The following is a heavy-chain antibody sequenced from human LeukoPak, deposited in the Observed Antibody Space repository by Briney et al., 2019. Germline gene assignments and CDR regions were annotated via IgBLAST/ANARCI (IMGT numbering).Heavy chain of an antibody. V-gene: IGHV3-7*03. J-gene: IGHJ4*02. D-gene: IGHD1-14*01. CDR1: GFTYTNYW. Sequence: GGSLRLSCAASGFTYTNYWVSWFRQAPGQGLEWVASIKQDGSERYYVDSVKGRFTISRDNAKNSLFLQLSSLRVEDTAVYYCARQTGGGKPYYFDYWGQGTLVTVSS. CDR2: IKQDGSER. CDR3: ARQTGGGKPYYFDY.